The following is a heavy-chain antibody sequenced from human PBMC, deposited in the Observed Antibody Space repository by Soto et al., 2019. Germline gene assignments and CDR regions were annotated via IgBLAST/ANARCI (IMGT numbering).Heavy chain of an antibody. J-gene: IGHJ4*02. CDR3: ATRAKFGGCLDY. CDR2: ISGSGGST. Sequence: EVQLLESGGGLVQPGGSLRLSCAASGFTFSSYAMSWVPQAPGKGLEWVSAISGSGGSTYYADSVKGRFTISRDNSKNTLYLQMNSLRAEDTAVYYCATRAKFGGCLDYWGQGTLVTVSS. CDR1: GFTFSSYA. D-gene: IGHD6-19*01. V-gene: IGHV3-23*01.